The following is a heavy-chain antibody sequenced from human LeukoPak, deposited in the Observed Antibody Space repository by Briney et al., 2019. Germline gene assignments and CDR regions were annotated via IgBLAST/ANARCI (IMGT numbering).Heavy chain of an antibody. CDR2: INPNNGGT. D-gene: IGHD2-21*01. J-gene: IGHJ6*02. Sequence: GASVKVSCKASGSTFTGYYMHWVRQAPGQGLEWMGWINPNNGGTNYAQKFQGRVTMTTDTSTSTAYMELRSLRSDDTAVYYCAREIGGGIYGMDVWGQGTTVTVSS. CDR1: GSTFTGYY. CDR3: AREIGGGIYGMDV. V-gene: IGHV1-2*02.